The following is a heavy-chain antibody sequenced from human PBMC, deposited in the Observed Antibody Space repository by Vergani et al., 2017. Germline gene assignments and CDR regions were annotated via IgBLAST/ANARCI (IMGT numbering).Heavy chain of an antibody. CDR3: ARGGLAAAGTSGWFDP. CDR1: GYTFTSYD. V-gene: IGHV1-8*01. D-gene: IGHD6-13*01. CDR2: MNPNSGNT. J-gene: IGHJ5*02. Sequence: QVQLVQSGAEVKKPGASVKVSCKASGYTFTSYDINWVRQATGQGLEWMGWMNPNSGNTGYAQKFQGRVTMTRNTSISTAYMELSSLRSEDTAVYYCARGGLAAAGTSGWFDPWCQGTLVTVSS.